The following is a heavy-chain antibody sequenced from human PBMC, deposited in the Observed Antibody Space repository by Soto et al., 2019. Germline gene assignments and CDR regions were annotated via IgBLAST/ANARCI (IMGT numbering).Heavy chain of an antibody. CDR3: AKVTDVGELLPIDY. D-gene: IGHD3-10*01. Sequence: EVQLLESGGGLVQPGGSLRLSCAASGFTFSSYAMSWVRQAPGKGLEWVSAISGSGGSTYYADSVKGRFTISRDNSKNTLYLQMNSLRAEDTAVYYWAKVTDVGELLPIDYWGQGTLVTVSS. V-gene: IGHV3-23*01. J-gene: IGHJ4*02. CDR2: ISGSGGST. CDR1: GFTFSSYA.